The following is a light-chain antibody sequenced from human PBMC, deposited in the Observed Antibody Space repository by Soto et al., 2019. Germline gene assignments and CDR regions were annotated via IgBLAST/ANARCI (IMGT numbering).Light chain of an antibody. V-gene: IGKV3-20*01. CDR2: VAS. J-gene: IGKJ2*01. CDR3: QQYGSSPHT. CDR1: QSVSSSY. Sequence: EIVLTQSPGTLSLSPGERATLSCRASQSVSSSYLAWYQHKPGQAPRLLIYVASSRATGIPDRFSGSGSGTDFTLTISRLEPEGFAVYYCQQYGSSPHTFGQGTKLEIK.